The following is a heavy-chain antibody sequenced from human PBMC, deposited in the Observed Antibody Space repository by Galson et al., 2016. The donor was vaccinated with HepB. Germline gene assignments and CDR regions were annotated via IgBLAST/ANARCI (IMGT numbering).Heavy chain of an antibody. J-gene: IGHJ3*02. Sequence: SVKVSCKALGYSFTRYNINWVRQAPGQGLEWMGRISGYNGNTKYAQKVQGRVTMTTDTFTSTGYMELKSLRSDDTAVYYCARDWREGFSAFDSWGQGTMVTVSS. CDR2: ISGYNGNT. V-gene: IGHV1-18*01. D-gene: IGHD5-24*01. CDR1: GYSFTRYN. CDR3: ARDWREGFSAFDS.